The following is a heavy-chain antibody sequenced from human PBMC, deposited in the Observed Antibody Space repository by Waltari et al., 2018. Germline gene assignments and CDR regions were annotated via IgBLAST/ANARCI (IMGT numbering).Heavy chain of an antibody. Sequence: QVQLVQSGAEVKKPGSSVKVSCKASGGTFSSYAISWVRQAPGQGLEWMGGVIPIFGTANYAQKFQGRVTITADESTSTAYMELSSLRSEDTAVYYCALRFHCSSTSCYSGHYMDVWGKGTTVTISS. CDR3: ALRFHCSSTSCYSGHYMDV. D-gene: IGHD2-2*01. CDR1: GGTFSSYA. V-gene: IGHV1-69*12. J-gene: IGHJ6*03. CDR2: VIPIFGTA.